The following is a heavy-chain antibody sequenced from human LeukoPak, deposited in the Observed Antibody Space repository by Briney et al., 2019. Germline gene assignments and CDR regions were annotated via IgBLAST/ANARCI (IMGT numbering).Heavy chain of an antibody. CDR2: IYYSGST. V-gene: IGHV4-39*01. Sequence: PSETLSLTCTVSGGSISSSSYYWGWIRQPPGKGLQLIGSIYYSGSTYYNPSHKSRVTISVDTSKNQFSLKLRSVTAADTAVYYCARHEGGYDILTGYYFVRGFDYWGQGTLVTVSS. CDR1: GGSISSSSYY. CDR3: ARHEGGYDILTGYYFVRGFDY. J-gene: IGHJ4*02. D-gene: IGHD3-9*01.